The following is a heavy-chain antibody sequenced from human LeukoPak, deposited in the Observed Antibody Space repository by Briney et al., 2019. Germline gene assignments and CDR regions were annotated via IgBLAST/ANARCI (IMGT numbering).Heavy chain of an antibody. CDR3: ARGPYGDYYDY. J-gene: IGHJ4*02. Sequence: PSETLSLTCTVSGGSISSYYWSWMRQPPGKGLEWIGYIYYSGNTNYNPSLKSRVTISVDTSKTQFSLKLSSVTAADTAVYYCARGPYGDYYDYWGQRTLVTVSS. D-gene: IGHD4-17*01. CDR2: IYYSGNT. CDR1: GGSISSYY. V-gene: IGHV4-59*08.